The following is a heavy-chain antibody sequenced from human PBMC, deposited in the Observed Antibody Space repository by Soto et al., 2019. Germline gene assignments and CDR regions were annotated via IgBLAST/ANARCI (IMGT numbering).Heavy chain of an antibody. D-gene: IGHD5-18*01. J-gene: IGHJ4*02. CDR2: ISPSASDT. V-gene: IGHV3-23*01. CDR1: GFSFSTSS. Sequence: PGGSLRLSCAASGFSFSTSSMAWVRQPPGKGLEWVSAISPSASDTLYADSVKGRFTISRDNSQNALFLQMTSLRADDTAVYYCAKGGYNFAYEWGQGALVPVSS. CDR3: AKGGYNFAYE.